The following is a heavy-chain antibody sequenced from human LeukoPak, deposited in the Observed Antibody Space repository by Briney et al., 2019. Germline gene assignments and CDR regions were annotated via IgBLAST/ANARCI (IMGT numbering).Heavy chain of an antibody. D-gene: IGHD1-26*01. Sequence: GGSLRLSCVASAFTFRNSWMSWVRQVPGKGLEWVANIEQDGREKNYVESVKGRFTISRDNGKYSLYLEMNSLRAEDTAVYFCVRERQGSSYYDGKESFDYWGQGTLVTVSS. CDR3: VRERQGSSYYDGKESFDY. V-gene: IGHV3-7*01. CDR1: AFTFRNSW. J-gene: IGHJ4*02. CDR2: IEQDGREK.